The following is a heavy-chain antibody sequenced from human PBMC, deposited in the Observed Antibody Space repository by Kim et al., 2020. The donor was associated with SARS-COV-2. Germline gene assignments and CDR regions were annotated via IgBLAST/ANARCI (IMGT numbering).Heavy chain of an antibody. Sequence: SETLSLTCTVSGGSVSSGSYYWSWIRQPPGKGLEWIGYIFYSGSTNYTPSLKSRVTISVDTSKNQFSLKLSSVTAADTAVYYCARDRDYGDYFDYWGQGTLVTVSS. CDR1: GGSVSSGSYY. CDR3: ARDRDYGDYFDY. J-gene: IGHJ4*02. CDR2: IFYSGST. V-gene: IGHV4-61*01. D-gene: IGHD4-17*01.